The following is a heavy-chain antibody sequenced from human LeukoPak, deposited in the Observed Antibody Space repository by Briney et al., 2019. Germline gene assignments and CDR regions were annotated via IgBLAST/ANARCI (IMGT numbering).Heavy chain of an antibody. Sequence: PGGSLRLSCAASGFTFSSYSMNWVRQAPGKGLEWVSSINRSGSHTFYADSVKGRFTISRDNAKNSLHLQMNSLRVEDTAVYYCARERNNWNYEGFDYWGQGTLVTVSS. D-gene: IGHD1-7*01. V-gene: IGHV3-21*01. CDR1: GFTFSSYS. CDR2: INRSGSHT. J-gene: IGHJ4*02. CDR3: ARERNNWNYEGFDY.